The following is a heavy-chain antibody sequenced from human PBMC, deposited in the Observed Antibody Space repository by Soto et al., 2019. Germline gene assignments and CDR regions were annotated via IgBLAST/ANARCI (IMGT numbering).Heavy chain of an antibody. CDR1: GYSFTSYW. V-gene: IGHV5-51*01. CDR2: IYPGDSDT. D-gene: IGHD2-15*01. CDR3: ARQTHPGDIVAVVAAPFDY. J-gene: IGHJ4*02. Sequence: PGESLKISCKGSGYSFTSYWIGWVRQMPGKGLEWMGIIYPGDSDTRYSPSFQGQVTISADKSISTAYLQWSSLKASDTAMYYCARQTHPGDIVAVVAAPFDYCGQGTLVTVSS.